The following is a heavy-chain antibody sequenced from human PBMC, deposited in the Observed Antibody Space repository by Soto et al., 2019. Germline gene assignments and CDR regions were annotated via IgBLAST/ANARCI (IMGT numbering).Heavy chain of an antibody. D-gene: IGHD6-13*01. V-gene: IGHV4-59*01. CDR1: GGSISSYY. CDR3: ARQQAGRGVDY. J-gene: IGHJ4*02. Sequence: QVQLQESGPGLVEPSETLSLTCAVSGGSISSYYWSWIRQPPGKGLEWIGYIYNSGSTHYNPSLKSRVTISVDTSKNQFSLKLSSVTAADTAVYYCARQQAGRGVDYWGQGTLVTVSS. CDR2: IYNSGST.